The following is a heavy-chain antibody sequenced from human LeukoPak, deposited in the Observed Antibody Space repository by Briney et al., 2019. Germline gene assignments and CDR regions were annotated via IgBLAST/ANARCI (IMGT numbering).Heavy chain of an antibody. J-gene: IGHJ5*02. D-gene: IGHD3-22*01. V-gene: IGHV4-4*07. CDR3: AREGSSAYAWFDP. CDR1: GGSISGYY. CDR2: IYSSGTT. Sequence: SETLSLTCTVSGGSISGYYWSWIRQPAGKGLEWIGHIYSSGTTNYDPSLKSRVTMSMDTSKNQFSLRLTSVTAADTAVYYCAREGSSAYAWFDPWGQGTLVTVSS.